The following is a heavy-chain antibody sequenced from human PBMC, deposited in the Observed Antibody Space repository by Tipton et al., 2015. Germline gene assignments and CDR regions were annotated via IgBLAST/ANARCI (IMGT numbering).Heavy chain of an antibody. CDR1: GFTLSRYA. D-gene: IGHD4-23*01. Sequence: SLRLSCSAAGFTLSRYAMNWVRQAPGKGLEYVSAITTNGYSTYYADSVRGRFTISRDNSKNTLYLQMNSLRAEDTAVYYCTKHRDAQVATRPHPLGWFDPWGQGTLVTVSS. J-gene: IGHJ5*02. CDR3: TKHRDAQVATRPHPLGWFDP. CDR2: ITTNGYST. V-gene: IGHV3-64D*08.